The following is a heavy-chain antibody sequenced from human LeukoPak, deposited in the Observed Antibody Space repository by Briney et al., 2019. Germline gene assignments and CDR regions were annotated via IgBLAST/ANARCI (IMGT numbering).Heavy chain of an antibody. V-gene: IGHV3-11*01. Sequence: GGSLRLSCAASGFTFSDYYMSWIRQAPGKGLEWVSYISSSGSTIYYADSVKGRFTISRDNAKNSLYLQMNSLRAEDTAVYYCATSFSGSSSWYAPIDYWGQGTLVTVSS. CDR3: ATSFSGSSSWYAPIDY. J-gene: IGHJ4*02. CDR2: ISSSGSTI. D-gene: IGHD6-13*01. CDR1: GFTFSDYY.